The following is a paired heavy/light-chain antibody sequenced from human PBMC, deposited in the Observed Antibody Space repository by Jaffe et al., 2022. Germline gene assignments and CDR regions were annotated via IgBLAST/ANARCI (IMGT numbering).Light chain of an antibody. CDR3: KSRDRSGNLV. CDR2: GKT. V-gene: IGLV3-19*01. J-gene: IGLJ3*02. CDR1: SLRNYY. Sequence: SSDLTQDPAVSVALGQTVRITCQGDSLRNYYADWHQQKPGQAPILVIYGKTNRPSGIPDRFSGSSSGNTASLTITGAQAEDEADYYCKSRDRSGNLVFGGGTKLTVL.
Heavy chain of an antibody. J-gene: IGHJ5*02. Sequence: EVQLVESGGGLVQPGGSLRLSCAATGFTFSGYWMHWVRQAPGKGPVWISRTNNDGSSTDYADSVKGRFTISRDNAKNTLYLQMNSLRAEDTAVYYCLPEPAVAATTWGQGTLVTVSS. CDR1: GFTFSGYW. CDR2: TNNDGSST. D-gene: IGHD6-19*01. CDR3: LPEPAVAATT. V-gene: IGHV3-74*01.